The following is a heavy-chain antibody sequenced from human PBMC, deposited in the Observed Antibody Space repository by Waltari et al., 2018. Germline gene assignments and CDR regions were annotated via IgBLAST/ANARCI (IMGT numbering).Heavy chain of an antibody. CDR2: INPNSGGT. D-gene: IGHD2-21*01. J-gene: IGHJ4*02. V-gene: IGHV1-2*06. CDR1: GGTFSSYA. Sequence: QVQLVQSGAEVKKPGSSVKVSCKASGGTFSSYAISWVRQAPGQGLEWMGRINPNSGGTNYAQKLQGRVTMTRDTSISTAYIELSRLRSDDTAVYYCAGVIATPVDYWGQGTLVTVSS. CDR3: AGVIATPVDY.